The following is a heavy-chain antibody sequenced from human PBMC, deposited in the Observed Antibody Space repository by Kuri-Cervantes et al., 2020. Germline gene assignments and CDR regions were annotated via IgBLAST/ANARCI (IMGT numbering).Heavy chain of an antibody. CDR3: AKGTSTTTTRLDD. CDR2: IWYDGSNK. J-gene: IGHJ4*02. CDR1: GFTFSSYG. V-gene: IGHV3-33*08. D-gene: IGHD1-1*01. Sequence: GGSLRLSCAASGFTFSSYGMHWVRQAPGKGLEWVAVIWYDGSNKYYADSVKGRFTISRDNSKSTVYLWVTSLRGEDTALYYCAKGTSTTTTRLDDWGQGTLVTVSS.